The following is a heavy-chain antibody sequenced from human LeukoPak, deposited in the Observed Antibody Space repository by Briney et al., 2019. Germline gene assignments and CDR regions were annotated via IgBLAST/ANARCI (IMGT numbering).Heavy chain of an antibody. CDR1: GFTFSSYS. D-gene: IGHD3-10*01. V-gene: IGHV3-21*01. CDR2: ISSSSSYI. CDR3: AKDASNYGSGSYGYFDY. J-gene: IGHJ4*02. Sequence: PRGSLRLSCAASGFTFSSYSMNWVRQARGQGLEWVSSISSSSSYIYYADSVKGRFTISRDNAKNSLYLQMNSLRAEDTAVYYCAKDASNYGSGSYGYFDYWGQGTLVTVSS.